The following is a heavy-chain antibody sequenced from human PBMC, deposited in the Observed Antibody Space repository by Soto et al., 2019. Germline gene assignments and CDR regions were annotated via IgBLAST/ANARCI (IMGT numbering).Heavy chain of an antibody. J-gene: IGHJ5*02. Sequence: QVQLVQSGAEVKKPGASVKVSCKAPRYIFTAYFMHWVRQAPGQGLEWMGWINPNNGTTQYGLSFQGRVTMTRDTSIRAAYVELSSLRSADTAVYYCAALDPCARFAPWGQGPRVTVPS. CDR2: INPNNGTT. CDR3: AALDPCARFAP. V-gene: IGHV1-2*02. CDR1: RYIFTAYF.